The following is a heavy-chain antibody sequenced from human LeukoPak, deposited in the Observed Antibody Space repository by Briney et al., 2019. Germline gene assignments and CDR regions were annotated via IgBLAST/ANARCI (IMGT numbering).Heavy chain of an antibody. V-gene: IGHV3-13*01. CDR1: GFTFNNYN. CDR3: ARVAPAGKGFDY. Sequence: GGSLRLSCAASGFTFNNYNMNWVRQATGKGLEWVSAIDTAGDTYYPGSVKGRFTISRESAKNSLYLQMNSLRAGDTAVYYCARVAPAGKGFDYWGQGTLVTVSS. CDR2: IDTAGDT. J-gene: IGHJ4*02. D-gene: IGHD6-13*01.